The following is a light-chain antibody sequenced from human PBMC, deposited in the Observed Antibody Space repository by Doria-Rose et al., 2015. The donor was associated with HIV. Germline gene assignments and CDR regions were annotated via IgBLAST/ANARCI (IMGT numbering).Light chain of an antibody. J-gene: IGKJ1*01. CDR2: DGS. Sequence: TQSPGTLSLSPGERATLSCRVSQSFSSTYLAWYQQKPGQAPSLLIYDGSTRATGTPDRFSASGSGTDFTLTINRLEPEDFALYYCHQYGTSWTFGQGTKVEI. CDR1: QSFSSTY. CDR3: HQYGTSWT. V-gene: IGKV3-20*01.